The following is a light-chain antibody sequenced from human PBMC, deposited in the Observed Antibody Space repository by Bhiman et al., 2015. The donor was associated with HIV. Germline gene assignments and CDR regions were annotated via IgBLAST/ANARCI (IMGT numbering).Light chain of an antibody. Sequence: QSALTQPASVSGSPGQSITISCTGTSSDIGPYNYVSWYQQHPGKAPKLIIYDVSKRPSGVSNRFSGSKSGNTASLTISGLQAEDEGDYYCCSYAGTSTYVVFGGGTKLTVL. CDR1: SSDIGPYNY. V-gene: IGLV2-23*02. CDR2: DVS. J-gene: IGLJ2*01. CDR3: CSYAGTSTYVV.